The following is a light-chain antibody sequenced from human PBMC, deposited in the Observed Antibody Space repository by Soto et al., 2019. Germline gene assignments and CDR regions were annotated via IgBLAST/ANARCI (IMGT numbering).Light chain of an antibody. CDR1: SSDVGGYND. J-gene: IGLJ1*01. V-gene: IGLV2-8*01. Sequence: QSVLTQPPSASGSPGQSVTISCTGTSSDVGGYNDVSWYQQHPGKAPKLMISDVSKRPSGGPDRFSGSKSGNTASMTISRLQAEDGADYWCCSYTSSATGVFGPGTKVTVL. CDR3: CSYTSSATGV. CDR2: DVS.